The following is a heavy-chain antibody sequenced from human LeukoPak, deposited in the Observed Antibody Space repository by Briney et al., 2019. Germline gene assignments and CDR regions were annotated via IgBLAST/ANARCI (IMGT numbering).Heavy chain of an antibody. CDR2: IYTSGST. CDR3: ARLRVTGSSWYTGYYYYGMDV. V-gene: IGHV4-4*07. D-gene: IGHD6-13*01. Sequence: SETLSLTCTVSGGSISSYYWSWIRQPAGKGLEWIGRIYTSGSTNYNPSLKSRVTMSVDTSKNQFSLKLSSVTAADTAVYYCARLRVTGSSWYTGYYYYGMDVWGQGTTVTVSS. CDR1: GGSISSYY. J-gene: IGHJ6*02.